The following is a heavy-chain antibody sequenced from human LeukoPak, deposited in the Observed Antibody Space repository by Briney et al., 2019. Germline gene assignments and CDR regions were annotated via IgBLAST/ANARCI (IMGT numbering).Heavy chain of an antibody. CDR1: GFTFSDYY. Sequence: GGSLRLSCAASGFTFSDYYMSWIRQAPGKGLEWVSYISSSSSYTNYADSVKGRFTIPRDNAKNSQYLQMNSLRAEDTAVYYCARVLMVRGVIFDYWGQGTLVTVSS. J-gene: IGHJ4*02. V-gene: IGHV3-11*05. CDR2: ISSSSSYT. D-gene: IGHD3-10*01. CDR3: ARVLMVRGVIFDY.